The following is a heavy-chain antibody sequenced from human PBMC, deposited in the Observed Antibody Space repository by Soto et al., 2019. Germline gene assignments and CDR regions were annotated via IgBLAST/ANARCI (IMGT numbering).Heavy chain of an antibody. CDR1: GYTLTELS. D-gene: IGHD6-13*01. J-gene: IGHJ6*02. CDR3: AAPASGTGLFYYGMDV. Sequence: ASVKVSCKVSGYTLTELSMHWVRQAPGKGLEWMGGFDPEDGETIYAQKFQGRVTMTEDTSTDTAYMELSSLRSEDTAVYYCAAPASGTGLFYYGMDVWGQGTTVTVSS. CDR2: FDPEDGET. V-gene: IGHV1-24*01.